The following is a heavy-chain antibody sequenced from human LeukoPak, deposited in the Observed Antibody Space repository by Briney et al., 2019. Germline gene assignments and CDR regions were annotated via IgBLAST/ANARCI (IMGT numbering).Heavy chain of an antibody. CDR1: GYRFTNYW. CDR2: IYPGDSDT. CDR3: AAGWYGGPYDY. J-gene: IGHJ4*02. Sequence: GESLQISCQGSGYRFTNYWIGWVRQMPGKGPEWMAIIYPGDSDTRYSPSFQGRVIISADKSISTAYLQWSSLKASDTAMYYCAAGWYGGPYDYWGQGILVTVSS. D-gene: IGHD6-19*01. V-gene: IGHV5-51*01.